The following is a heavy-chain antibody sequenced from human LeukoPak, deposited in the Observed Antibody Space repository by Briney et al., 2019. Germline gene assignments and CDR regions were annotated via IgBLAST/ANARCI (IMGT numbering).Heavy chain of an antibody. J-gene: IGHJ6*03. CDR3: ARGGYSGYDFGIGYYYMDV. Sequence: GASVKVSCKASGYTFTSYGISWVRQAPGQGLEWMGWISAYNGNTNYAQKLQGRVTMTTGTSTSTAYMELRSLRSDDTAVYYCARGGYSGYDFGIGYYYMDVWGKGTTVTVSS. CDR2: ISAYNGNT. V-gene: IGHV1-18*01. CDR1: GYTFTSYG. D-gene: IGHD5-12*01.